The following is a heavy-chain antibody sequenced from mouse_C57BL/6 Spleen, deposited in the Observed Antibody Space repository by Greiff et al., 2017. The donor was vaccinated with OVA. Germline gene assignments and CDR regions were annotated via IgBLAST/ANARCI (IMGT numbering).Heavy chain of an antibody. CDR3: ARCGLGRNYAMDY. CDR2: IHPNSGST. Sequence: QVQLQQPGAELVKPGASVKLSCKASGYTFTSYWMHWVKQRPGQGLEWIGMIHPNSGSTNYNEKFKSKATLTVDKSSSTAYMQLSSLTSEDSAVYYCARCGLGRNYAMDYWGQGTSVTVSS. V-gene: IGHV1-64*01. CDR1: GYTFTSYW. J-gene: IGHJ4*01. D-gene: IGHD4-1*01.